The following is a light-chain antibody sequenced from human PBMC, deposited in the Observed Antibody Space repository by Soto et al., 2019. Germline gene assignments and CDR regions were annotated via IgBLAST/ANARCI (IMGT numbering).Light chain of an antibody. V-gene: IGKV3-11*01. CDR2: DAS. CDR1: QSVSSY. J-gene: IGKJ2*01. Sequence: EIVLTQSPATLSFSPGERATLSCRASQSVSSYLAWYQQKPGQAPRPLIYDASNRATGIPARFSGSGSGTDFTLTISSLEPEDIAVYYCQQRSNWPPVFGQGTKLEIK. CDR3: QQRSNWPPV.